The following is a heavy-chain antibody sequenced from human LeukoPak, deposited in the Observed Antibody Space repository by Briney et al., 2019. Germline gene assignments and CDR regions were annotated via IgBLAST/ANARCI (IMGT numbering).Heavy chain of an antibody. CDR3: ARDPPAVLLDTYG. Sequence: PGGSLRLSCTASGFSVTSNYINWVRQAPGKGREWVSLVYSGGDTYYADSVKGRFTISRDNSKNMVYLQMNRLRAEDTALYYCARDPPAVLLDTYGWGQGTLVTVSS. V-gene: IGHV3-66*01. CDR1: GFSVTSNY. CDR2: VYSGGDT. J-gene: IGHJ4*02. D-gene: IGHD2/OR15-2a*01.